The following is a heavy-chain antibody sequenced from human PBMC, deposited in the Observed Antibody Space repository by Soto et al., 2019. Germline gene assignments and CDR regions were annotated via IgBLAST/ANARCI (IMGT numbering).Heavy chain of an antibody. CDR2: VNPSGGHT. V-gene: IGHV1-46*01. Sequence: QVKLVQSGAEVKKPGASVKVSCKASGDTFTDYYIHWVRQAPGQGLEWMGTVNPSGGHTTYAQHFLGRMNMTRDTSTSTLYMELTSLTSEDTAVYYCARGGHVVVVTAALDYWGQGTLVTVSS. D-gene: IGHD2-21*02. CDR1: GDTFTDYY. CDR3: ARGGHVVVVTAALDY. J-gene: IGHJ4*02.